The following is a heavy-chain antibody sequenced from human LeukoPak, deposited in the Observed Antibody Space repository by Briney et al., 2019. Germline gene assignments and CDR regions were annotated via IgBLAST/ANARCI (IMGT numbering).Heavy chain of an antibody. D-gene: IGHD3-3*01. CDR3: AKDTPSPDRRRLRILDPHDY. CDR2: ISGSGGST. Sequence: GGSLRLSCAASGFTFSSYAMSWVRQAPGKGLEWVSAISGSGGSTYYADSVKGRFTISRDNSKNTLYLQMTSLSAEDTAVYYCAKDTPSPDRRRLRILDPHDYWGQGTLVTVSS. V-gene: IGHV3-23*01. J-gene: IGHJ4*02. CDR1: GFTFSSYA.